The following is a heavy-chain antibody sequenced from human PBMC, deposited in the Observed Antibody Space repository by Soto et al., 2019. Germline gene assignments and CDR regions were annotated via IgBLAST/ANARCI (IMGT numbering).Heavy chain of an antibody. V-gene: IGHV4-59*12. CDR1: GGSISSYY. Sequence: SETLSLTCTVSGGSISSYYWSWIRQPPGKGLEWIGYIYYSGSTNYNPSLKSRVTISVDTSKNQFSLKLSSVTAADTAVYYCAKDNGSGCDWLRVGDASDIWGQGTMVTGSS. D-gene: IGHD5-12*01. CDR3: AKDNGSGCDWLRVGDASDI. J-gene: IGHJ3*02. CDR2: IYYSGST.